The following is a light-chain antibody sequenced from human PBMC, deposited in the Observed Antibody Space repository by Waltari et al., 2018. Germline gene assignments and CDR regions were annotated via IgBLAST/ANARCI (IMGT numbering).Light chain of an antibody. CDR1: QSIADH. Sequence: EIVMTQSPATVSVSPGESATLSCRASQSIADHLAWYQQKPAQAPQLLIYGASTRATGVPARFRGSGSGTEFTLTISSLQSEDVAVYYCQQYNKWPPITFGQGTRLEIK. CDR3: QQYNKWPPIT. J-gene: IGKJ5*01. CDR2: GAS. V-gene: IGKV3-15*01.